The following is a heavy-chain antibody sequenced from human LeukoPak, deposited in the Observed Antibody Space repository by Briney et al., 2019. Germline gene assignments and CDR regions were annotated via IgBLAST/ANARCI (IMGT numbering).Heavy chain of an antibody. Sequence: ASVKVSCKASGYTFTSYDINWVRQATGQGLEWMGWMNPNSGNTGYAQKFQGRVTMTRNTSISAAYMELSSLRSEDTAVYYCARGRILRGWFDPWGQGTLVTVSS. J-gene: IGHJ5*02. V-gene: IGHV1-8*01. D-gene: IGHD2-15*01. CDR2: MNPNSGNT. CDR3: ARGRILRGWFDP. CDR1: GYTFTSYD.